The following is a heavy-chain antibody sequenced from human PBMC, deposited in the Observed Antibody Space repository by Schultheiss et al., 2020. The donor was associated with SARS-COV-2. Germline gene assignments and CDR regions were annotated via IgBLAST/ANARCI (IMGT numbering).Heavy chain of an antibody. CDR2: IYYSGST. Sequence: SETLSLTCTVSGGSISSYYWSWIRQPPGKGLEWIGSIYYSGSTYYNPSLKSRVTISVDTSKNQFSLKLSSVTAADTAVYYCARDIVGASHYYFDYWGQGTLVTVSS. CDR1: GGSISSYY. J-gene: IGHJ4*02. D-gene: IGHD1-26*01. CDR3: ARDIVGASHYYFDY. V-gene: IGHV4-59*12.